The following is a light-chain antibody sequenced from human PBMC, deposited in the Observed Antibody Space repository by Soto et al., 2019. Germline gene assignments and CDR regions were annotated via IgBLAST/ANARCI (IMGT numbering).Light chain of an antibody. V-gene: IGKV1-5*01. CDR3: QHYNSYSWT. CDR1: QSISSW. J-gene: IGKJ1*01. CDR2: QDS. Sequence: IQMTQSPSTLSASVGDRVTITCRASQSISSWLAWYQQKPGEGPKFLISQDSTFESGVPSRFNGSGSGTEFTLTISSLQPDDFATYYCQHYNSYSWTFGQGTKVDIK.